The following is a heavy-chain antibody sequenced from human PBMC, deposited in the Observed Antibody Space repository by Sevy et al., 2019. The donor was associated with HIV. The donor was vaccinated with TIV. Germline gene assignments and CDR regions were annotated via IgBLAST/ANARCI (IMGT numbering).Heavy chain of an antibody. V-gene: IGHV3-21*01. CDR2: ISSLSRYI. D-gene: IGHD1-26*01. CDR3: ARTLTPPVEDSGTYPSYFDY. J-gene: IGHJ4*02. Sequence: GGCLRLSCAASEFTFSTYAMNWVRQAPGKGLEWISSISSLSRYIYYADSVKGRFTISRDNAKNSLYLQMNSLTAEDTAVYYCARTLTPPVEDSGTYPSYFDYWGQGTLVTVSS. CDR1: EFTFSTYA.